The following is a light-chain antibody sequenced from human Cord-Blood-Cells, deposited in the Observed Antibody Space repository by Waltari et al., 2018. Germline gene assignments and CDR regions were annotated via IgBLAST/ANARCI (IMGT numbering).Light chain of an antibody. V-gene: IGKV1-5*03. J-gene: IGKJ1*01. CDR2: KAS. CDR1: QSSSSW. CDR3: QKYNSYST. Sequence: DIQMTQSPSTLSASVGDRVTITCRASQSSSSWLAWYQQKPGKAPKLLIYKASSLESGVPLRFSGSGSGTAFTLTISSLQPDDFETYYCQKYNSYSTFGQGTKVEIK.